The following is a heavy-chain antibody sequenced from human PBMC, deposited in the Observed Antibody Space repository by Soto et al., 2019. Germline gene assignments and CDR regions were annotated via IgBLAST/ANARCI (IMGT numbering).Heavy chain of an antibody. D-gene: IGHD3-10*01. J-gene: IGHJ4*02. Sequence: QVQLVESGGGLVKPGGSLRLSCAASGFTFSDYYMSWIRQAPGKGLEWVSYISSSSSYTNCADSVKGRFTISRDNAKNSLYLQMNSLRAEDTAVYYCAAYRVRGGTNYFDYWGQGTLVTVSS. CDR2: ISSSSSYT. CDR1: GFTFSDYY. V-gene: IGHV3-11*05. CDR3: AAYRVRGGTNYFDY.